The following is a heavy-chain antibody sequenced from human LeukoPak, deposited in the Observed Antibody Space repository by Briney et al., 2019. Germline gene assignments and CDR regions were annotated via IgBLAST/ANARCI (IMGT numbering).Heavy chain of an antibody. Sequence: RGESLEISCKGSGYSFSSYWIGWVRQMPGKGLEWMGIIYVGDSDTRYSPSIQGQVTISADKSISTAYLQWSSLKASDTAMYYCARLLIVGATTDAFDIWGQGTMVTVSS. D-gene: IGHD1-26*01. CDR1: GYSFSSYW. CDR3: ARLLIVGATTDAFDI. J-gene: IGHJ3*02. CDR2: IYVGDSDT. V-gene: IGHV5-51*01.